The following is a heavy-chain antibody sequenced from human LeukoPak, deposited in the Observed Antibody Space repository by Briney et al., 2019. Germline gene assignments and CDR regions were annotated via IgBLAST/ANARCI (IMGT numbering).Heavy chain of an antibody. Sequence: KPSETLSLTCAVYGGSFRGYYWSWIRQPPGKGVEWIGEINQSGSTNYNPSLKSRVTISVDTSKNQFSLKLSSVTAADTAVYYCARRLAARPRIDYWGQGTLVTVSS. CDR2: INQSGST. D-gene: IGHD6-6*01. J-gene: IGHJ4*02. V-gene: IGHV4-34*01. CDR3: ARRLAARPRIDY. CDR1: GGSFRGYY.